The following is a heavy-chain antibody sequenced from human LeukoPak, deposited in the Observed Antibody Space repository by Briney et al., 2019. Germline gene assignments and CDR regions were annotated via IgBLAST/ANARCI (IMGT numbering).Heavy chain of an antibody. D-gene: IGHD5-12*01. CDR1: GYTFTSYY. V-gene: IGHV1-46*01. Sequence: ASVKVSCKASGYTFTSYYMHWVRQAPGQGLEWMGIINPSGGSTSYAQKFQGRVTMTRDTSTSTVYMELSSLRSEDTAVYYWARWLGEYYFDYWGQGTLVTVSS. CDR3: ARWLGEYYFDY. J-gene: IGHJ4*02. CDR2: INPSGGST.